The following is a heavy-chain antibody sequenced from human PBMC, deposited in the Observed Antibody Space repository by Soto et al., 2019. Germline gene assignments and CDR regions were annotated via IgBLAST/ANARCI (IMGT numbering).Heavy chain of an antibody. CDR3: ARPREAGKNYYGVDV. D-gene: IGHD6-19*01. J-gene: IGHJ6*02. Sequence: EVQLVHSGAEMEKPGECLKIACKGAGYSFSSYWIGWVSQMPGKGLKWMGIIYPGDSDTRYSPSFQGQVTISADKSISTAYQQWSSLKASDTAMYYCARPREAGKNYYGVDVWGQGTTVTVSS. V-gene: IGHV5-51*01. CDR1: GYSFSSYW. CDR2: IYPGDSDT.